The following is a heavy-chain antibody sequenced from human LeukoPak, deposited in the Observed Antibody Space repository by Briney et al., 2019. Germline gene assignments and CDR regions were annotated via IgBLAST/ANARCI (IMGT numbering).Heavy chain of an antibody. Sequence: GGSLRLSCAASGFTFSSYSLTWVRQAPGKGLEWVSSISSSSSYIYYADSVKGRFTISRDNAKNSLYLQMNSLRAEDTAVYYCATVEGYSYGFDYWGQGTLVTVSS. D-gene: IGHD5-18*01. CDR2: ISSSSSYI. CDR1: GFTFSSYS. CDR3: ATVEGYSYGFDY. V-gene: IGHV3-21*01. J-gene: IGHJ4*02.